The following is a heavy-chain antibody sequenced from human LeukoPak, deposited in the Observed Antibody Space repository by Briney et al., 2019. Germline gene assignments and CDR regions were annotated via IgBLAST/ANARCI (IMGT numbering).Heavy chain of an antibody. CDR2: INPNSGGT. V-gene: IGHV1-2*02. CDR1: GYTFTGYY. D-gene: IGHD6-13*01. CDR3: ASSVEYSSSSFDY. Sequence: ASVKVSCKASGYTFTGYYMHWVRQAPGQGLEWMGWINPNSGGTNYAQKFQGRVTMTRDTSISIAYMELSRLRSDDTAVYYCASSVEYSSSSFDYWGQGTLVTVSS. J-gene: IGHJ4*02.